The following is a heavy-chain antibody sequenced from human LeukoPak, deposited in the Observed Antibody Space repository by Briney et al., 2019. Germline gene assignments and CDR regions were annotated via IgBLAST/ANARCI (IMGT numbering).Heavy chain of an antibody. J-gene: IGHJ5*02. CDR1: GYTFTSYD. CDR3: ATIAARPNWFDP. D-gene: IGHD6-6*01. V-gene: IGHV1-8*01. Sequence: ASVKVSCKASGYTFTSYDINWVRQATGQGLEWMGWMNPNSGNTGYAQKFQGGVTMTRNTSISTAYMELSSLRSEDTAVYYCATIAARPNWFDPWGQGTLVTVSS. CDR2: MNPNSGNT.